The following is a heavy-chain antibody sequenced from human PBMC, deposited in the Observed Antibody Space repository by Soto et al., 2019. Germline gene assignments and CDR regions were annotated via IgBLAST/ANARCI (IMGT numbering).Heavy chain of an antibody. CDR2: INHSGST. Sequence: SETLSLTCAVYGGSFSGYYWSWNRQPPGKGLEWIGEINHSGSTNYNPSLKSRVTISVDTSKNQFSLKLSSVTAADTAVYYCAREGFHHPGGYYYGMDVWGQGTTVTVSS. CDR3: AREGFHHPGGYYYGMDV. CDR1: GGSFSGYY. J-gene: IGHJ6*02. V-gene: IGHV4-34*01.